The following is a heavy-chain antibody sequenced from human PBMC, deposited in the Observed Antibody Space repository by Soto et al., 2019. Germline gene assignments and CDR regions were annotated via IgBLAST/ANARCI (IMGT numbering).Heavy chain of an antibody. CDR1: GYTFTDYY. D-gene: IGHD3-3*01. CDR2: FSQSGGSA. CDR3: ASDGGGGWLWIDY. Sequence: QVQLVQSGAEVKKPGASVKVSCKTSGYTFTDYYMHWVRQAPGQGLEWMGVFSQSGGSATYAQKFQGRVTMTSDTSTRTVYMELSSLRSDDTAVYYCASDGGGGWLWIDYWGQGTLVTVSS. J-gene: IGHJ4*02. V-gene: IGHV1-46*01.